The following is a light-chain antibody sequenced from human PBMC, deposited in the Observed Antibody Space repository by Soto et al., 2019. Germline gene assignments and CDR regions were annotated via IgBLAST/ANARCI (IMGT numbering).Light chain of an antibody. CDR1: SSDVGGYNY. J-gene: IGLJ3*02. CDR3: TSYTSSSTPV. V-gene: IGLV2-14*01. Sequence: QSALTQPASVSGSPGQSITITCTGTSSDVGGYNYVSWYQQHPGKAPKVMIYEVSNRPSGVSNRFSGSKSGNTASLTISGLQAEDEADYYCTSYTSSSTPVFGVGTKLTVL. CDR2: EVS.